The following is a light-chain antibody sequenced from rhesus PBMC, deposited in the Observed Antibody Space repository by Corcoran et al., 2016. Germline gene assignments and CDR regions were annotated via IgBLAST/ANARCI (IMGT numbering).Light chain of an antibody. V-gene: IGKV1-69*01. J-gene: IGKJ4*01. CDR1: QGISNW. CDR2: RAS. CDR3: QQHGNSLT. Sequence: DIQMTQSPSSLSASVGDRVTITCRASQGISNWLAWYQQKPGKTPKLLIYRASNLETGVPSRLSGSGSGTDFTLTISSLQPEDIATYFCQQHGNSLTFGGGTKVELK.